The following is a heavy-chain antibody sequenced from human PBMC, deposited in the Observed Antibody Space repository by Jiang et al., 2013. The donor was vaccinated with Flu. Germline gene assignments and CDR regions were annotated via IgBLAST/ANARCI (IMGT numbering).Heavy chain of an antibody. CDR3: ARLSGSPDGVDY. V-gene: IGHV1-69*04. D-gene: IGHD6-19*01. Sequence: SGAEVKKPGSSVKVSCKASGGTFSSYAISWVRQAPGQGLEWMGRIIPILGIANYAQKFQGRVTITADKSTSTAYMELSSLRSEDTAVYYCARLSGSPDGVDYWGQGTLVTVSS. CDR2: IIPILGIA. CDR1: GGTFSSYA. J-gene: IGHJ4*02.